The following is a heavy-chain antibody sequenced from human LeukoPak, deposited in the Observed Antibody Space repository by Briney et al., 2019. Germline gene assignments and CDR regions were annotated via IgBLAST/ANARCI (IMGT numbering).Heavy chain of an antibody. V-gene: IGHV3-30*18. CDR2: ISYDGSNK. J-gene: IGHJ3*02. Sequence: PGGSLRLSCAASGFIFSSYAMSWVRQAPGKGLEWVAVISYDGSNKYYADSVKGRFTISRDNSKNTLYLQMNSLRAEDTAVYYCAKEDNRLQLGAFDIWGQGTMVTVSS. D-gene: IGHD6-13*01. CDR3: AKEDNRLQLGAFDI. CDR1: GFIFSSYA.